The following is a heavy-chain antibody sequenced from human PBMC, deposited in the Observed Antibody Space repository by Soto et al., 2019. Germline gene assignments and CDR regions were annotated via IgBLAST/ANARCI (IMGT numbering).Heavy chain of an antibody. CDR2: IFHSGST. CDR1: GGSISSSNR. Sequence: SETLSLTCAVSGGSISSSNRWSWVRQPPGKGLEWIGEIFHSGSTNYNPSLKTRLTISVDKSKNQFSLKLSSVTAADTAVYYCARVYSGSYSDSWGRGTLVTVSS. J-gene: IGHJ4*02. CDR3: ARVYSGSYSDS. D-gene: IGHD1-26*01. V-gene: IGHV4-4*02.